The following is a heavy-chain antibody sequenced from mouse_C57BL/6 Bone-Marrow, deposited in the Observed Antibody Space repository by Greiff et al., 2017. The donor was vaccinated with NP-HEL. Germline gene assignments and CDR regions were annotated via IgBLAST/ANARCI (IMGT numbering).Heavy chain of an antibody. Sequence: VQLQQPGAELVKPGASVKLSCKASGYTFTSYWMQWVKQRPGQGLEWIGEIDPSDSYTNYNQKFKGKATLTVYTSSSTAYMQLSSLTSEDSAVYYCAGDGNYGYFDVWGTGTTVTVSS. D-gene: IGHD2-1*01. J-gene: IGHJ1*03. CDR3: AGDGNYGYFDV. CDR2: IDPSDSYT. CDR1: GYTFTSYW. V-gene: IGHV1-50*01.